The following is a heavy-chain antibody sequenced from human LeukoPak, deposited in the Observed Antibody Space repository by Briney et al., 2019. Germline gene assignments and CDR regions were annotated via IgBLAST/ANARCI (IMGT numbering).Heavy chain of an antibody. V-gene: IGHV3-9*01. J-gene: IGHJ3*02. CDR1: GFTFDDYA. D-gene: IGHD3-22*01. CDR2: ISWNSGSI. CDR3: AKDSGIYDSSGRGAVDI. Sequence: GGSLRLSCAASGFTFDDYAMHWVRQAPGKGLEWVSGISWNSGSIGYADSVKGRFTISRDNAKNSLYLQMNSLRAEDTALYYCAKDSGIYDSSGRGAVDIWGQGTMVTVSS.